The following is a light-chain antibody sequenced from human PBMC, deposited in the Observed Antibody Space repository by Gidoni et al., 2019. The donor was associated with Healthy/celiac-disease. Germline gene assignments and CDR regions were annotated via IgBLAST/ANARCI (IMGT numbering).Light chain of an antibody. CDR2: AAS. CDR3: QQSYSTPYT. CDR1: QSISSY. V-gene: IGKV1-39*01. Sequence: DLQMPQSPSSLSASVGDRVTITCRASQSISSYLNWYQQKPGKAPKLLIYAASSLQSGVPSRFSGSGSGTDFTLTISSLQPEDFATYYCQQSYSTPYTFGQGTKLEIK. J-gene: IGKJ2*01.